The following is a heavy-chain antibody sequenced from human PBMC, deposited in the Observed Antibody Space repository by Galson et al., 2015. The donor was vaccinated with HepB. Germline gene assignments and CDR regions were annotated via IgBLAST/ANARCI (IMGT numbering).Heavy chain of an antibody. J-gene: IGHJ4*02. D-gene: IGHD2-2*01. CDR1: GFTFSSYA. Sequence: RLSCAASGFTFSSYAMHWVRQAPGKGLEWVAVISYDGSNKYYADSVKGRFTISRDNSKNTLYLQMNSLRAEDTAVYYCARDAHAFDIVVVPAAINPYYWGQGTLVTVSS. CDR2: ISYDGSNK. CDR3: ARDAHAFDIVVVPAAINPYY. V-gene: IGHV3-30-3*01.